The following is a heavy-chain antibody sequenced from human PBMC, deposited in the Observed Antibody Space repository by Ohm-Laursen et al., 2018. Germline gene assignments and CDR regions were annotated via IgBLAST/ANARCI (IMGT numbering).Heavy chain of an antibody. CDR2: IYYNGNP. CDR3: VLYSSFSVS. V-gene: IGHV4-59*08. J-gene: IGHJ5*02. CDR1: GGSLRNYY. D-gene: IGHD6-6*01. Sequence: TLSLTCTVSGGSLRNYYWSWIRQPPGKGLEWIGYIYYNGNPRYNPSLESRATISVAPSKNQFSLKLNSVTAADTALYYCVLYSSFSVSWGQGTLVTVSS.